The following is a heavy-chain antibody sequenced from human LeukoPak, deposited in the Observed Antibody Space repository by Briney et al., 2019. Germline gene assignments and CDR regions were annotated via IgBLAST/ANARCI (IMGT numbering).Heavy chain of an antibody. V-gene: IGHV3-64*01. CDR2: ISSNGGTT. D-gene: IGHD6-19*01. J-gene: IGHJ4*02. Sequence: PGGSLRLSCAASGFTFSSYAMHWVRQAPGKGLEYVSAISSNGGTTYYANSVKGRFTISRDNSKNTLYLQMGSLRAEDMAVYYCARDLSYTSGSKGYWGQGTLVTVSS. CDR3: ARDLSYTSGSKGY. CDR1: GFTFSSYA.